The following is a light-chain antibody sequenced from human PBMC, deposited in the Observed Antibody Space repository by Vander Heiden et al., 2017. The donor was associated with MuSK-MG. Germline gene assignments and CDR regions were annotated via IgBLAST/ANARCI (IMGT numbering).Light chain of an antibody. Sequence: QSILTQPPSASGTPGQRVTISYSGSSSNIGTNYVYWYQQLPGTAPQLLIYRNNQRPSRVPDRFSGSESGNSASLAISGLRSEDEADYYCAAWDDSLSGPVFGGGTKLTVL. J-gene: IGLJ2*01. CDR1: SSNIGTNY. CDR2: RNN. CDR3: AAWDDSLSGPV. V-gene: IGLV1-47*01.